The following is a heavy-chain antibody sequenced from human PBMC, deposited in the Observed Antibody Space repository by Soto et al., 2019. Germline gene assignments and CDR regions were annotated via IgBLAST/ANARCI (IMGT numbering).Heavy chain of an antibody. D-gene: IGHD3-10*01. Sequence: QVHLVESGGGVVQPGRSLRLSCAASGFIFSDYALNWVRQAPDKGLEWVAVVSSDGSNTFYADSVKGRFSISRDNSKNILYLQMNSLTPEDTAVYYCAGIMGVNPDWGQGTLVTVSS. V-gene: IGHV3-30-3*01. CDR3: AGIMGVNPD. J-gene: IGHJ4*02. CDR2: VSSDGSNT. CDR1: GFIFSDYA.